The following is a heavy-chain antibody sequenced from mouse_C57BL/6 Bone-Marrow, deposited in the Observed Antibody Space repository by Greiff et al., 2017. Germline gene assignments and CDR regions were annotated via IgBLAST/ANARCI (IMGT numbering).Heavy chain of an antibody. CDR2: IDPEIGDT. CDR3: SSFDGNYFDF. Sequence: EVQLQQSGAELVRPGASVKLSCTASGFNIKDDYIHWVKQRPEQGLEWIGWIDPEIGDTEYASKFQGKATITSGTSSNTAYLQLSSLTSEDTAVYYCSSFDGNYFDFWGQGTPLTVAS. J-gene: IGHJ2*01. D-gene: IGHD2-3*01. V-gene: IGHV14-4*01. CDR1: GFNIKDDY.